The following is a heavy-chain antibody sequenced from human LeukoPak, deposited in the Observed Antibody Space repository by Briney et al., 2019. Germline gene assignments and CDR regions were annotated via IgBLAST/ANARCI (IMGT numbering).Heavy chain of an antibody. V-gene: IGHV1-2*02. Sequence: RGASVKVSCKASGYTFTGYYMHWVRQAPGQGLEWMGWINPNSGGTNYAQKFQGRVTMTRDTSTSTAYMELSRLRSDDTAVYYCARGGEAGYYDSRTDYWGQGTLVTVSS. J-gene: IGHJ4*02. CDR2: INPNSGGT. CDR1: GYTFTGYY. D-gene: IGHD3-22*01. CDR3: ARGGEAGYYDSRTDY.